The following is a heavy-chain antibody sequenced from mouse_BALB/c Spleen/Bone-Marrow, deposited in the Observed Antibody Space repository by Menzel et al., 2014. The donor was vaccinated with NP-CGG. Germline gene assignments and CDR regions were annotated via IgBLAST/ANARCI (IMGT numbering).Heavy chain of an antibody. CDR3: TSPYGKGGYFDS. Sequence: EVQLVESGGGLVQPGGSMKLSCVASGFTFSDYWMNWVRQSPEKGLEWVAEIRLKSNNYATHYAESVKGRFTISRDDSKSSVYLKMHNLRAEATGIYYGTSPYGKGGYFDSWGRGTTLAVSS. V-gene: IGHV6-6*02. J-gene: IGHJ2*01. D-gene: IGHD2-1*01. CDR2: IRLKSNNYAT. CDR1: GFTFSDYW.